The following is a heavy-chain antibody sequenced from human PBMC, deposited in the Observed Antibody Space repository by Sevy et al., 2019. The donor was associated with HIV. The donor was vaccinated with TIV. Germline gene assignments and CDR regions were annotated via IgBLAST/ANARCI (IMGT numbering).Heavy chain of an antibody. CDR3: ARWGDCSGGSCYSGHYYYGMDV. J-gene: IGHJ6*02. CDR1: GGTFSSYA. D-gene: IGHD2-15*01. Sequence: ASVKVSCKASGGTFSSYAISWVRQAPGQGLEWMGGIIPIFGTANYAQKFQGRVTITADESTSTADMELSSLRSEDTAVYYCARWGDCSGGSCYSGHYYYGMDVWGQGTTVTVSS. CDR2: IIPIFGTA. V-gene: IGHV1-69*13.